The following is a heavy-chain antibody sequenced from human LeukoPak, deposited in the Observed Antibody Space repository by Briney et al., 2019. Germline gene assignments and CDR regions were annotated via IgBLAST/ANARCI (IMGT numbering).Heavy chain of an antibody. J-gene: IGHJ6*02. CDR2: ISAYNGNT. V-gene: IGHV1-18*01. Sequence: ASVTVSCKASGYTFTSYGISWVRQAPGQGLEWMGWISAYNGNTNYAQKLQGRVTMTTDTSTSTAYMELRSLRSDDTAVYYCALSSIAAHLYYYYYGMDVWGQGTTVTVSS. CDR3: ALSSIAAHLYYYYYGMDV. D-gene: IGHD6-6*01. CDR1: GYTFTSYG.